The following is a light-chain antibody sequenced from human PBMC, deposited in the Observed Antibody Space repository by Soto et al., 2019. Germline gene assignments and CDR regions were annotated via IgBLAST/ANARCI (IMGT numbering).Light chain of an antibody. CDR1: QSVLYSSNNKNY. CDR2: WAS. CDR3: QQYFRPWR. J-gene: IGKJ1*01. V-gene: IGKV4-1*01. Sequence: DIVMTQSPDSLAVSLGERATINCKSSQSVLYSSNNKNYLAWYQQKPGQPPKLLIYWASTRESGVPDRFSGSGSGKDFTLTISSLQAEDVAVYYCQQYFRPWRFGQGTKVEIK.